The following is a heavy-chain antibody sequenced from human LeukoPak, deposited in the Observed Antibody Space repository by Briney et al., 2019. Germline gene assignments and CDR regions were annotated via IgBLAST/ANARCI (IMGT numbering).Heavy chain of an antibody. CDR3: ARVQTIFGVVHYYFDY. Sequence: PGGSLRLSCAASGFTFSDYYMSWIRQAPGKGLEWVSYISSGSTIYYADSVKGRFTISRDNAKNSLYLQMNSLRAEDTAVYYCARVQTIFGVVHYYFDYWGQGTLVTVSS. V-gene: IGHV3-11*01. CDR1: GFTFSDYY. J-gene: IGHJ4*02. D-gene: IGHD3-3*01. CDR2: ISSGSTI.